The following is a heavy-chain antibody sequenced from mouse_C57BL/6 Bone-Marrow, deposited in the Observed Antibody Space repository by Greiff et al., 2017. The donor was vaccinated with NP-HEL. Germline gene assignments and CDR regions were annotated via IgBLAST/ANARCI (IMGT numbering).Heavy chain of an antibody. D-gene: IGHD1-1*01. V-gene: IGHV5-16*01. J-gene: IGHJ1*03. CDR3: AREGDYYYGSSFYWYFDV. CDR2: INYDGSST. CDR1: GFTFSDYY. Sequence: EVKLVESEGGLVQPGSSMKLSCTASGFTFSDYYMAWVRQVPEKGLEWVANINYDGSSTYYLDSLKSRFIISRDNAKNILYLHMSSLKSEDTATYYCAREGDYYYGSSFYWYFDVWGTGTTVTVSS.